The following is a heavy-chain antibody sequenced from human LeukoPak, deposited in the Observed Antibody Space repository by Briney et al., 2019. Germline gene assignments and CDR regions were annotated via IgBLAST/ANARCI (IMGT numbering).Heavy chain of an antibody. CDR1: GGSISSYY. CDR3: ARESVVAGTWTLNYYYGMDV. D-gene: IGHD6-19*01. CDR2: IYTSGST. Sequence: SETLSLTCTVSGGSISSYYWSWIRQPAGKGLEWIGRIYTSGSTNYNPSLKSRVTMSVDTSKNQFSLKLSSVTAADTAVYYCARESVVAGTWTLNYYYGMDVWGQGTTVTVSS. V-gene: IGHV4-4*07. J-gene: IGHJ6*02.